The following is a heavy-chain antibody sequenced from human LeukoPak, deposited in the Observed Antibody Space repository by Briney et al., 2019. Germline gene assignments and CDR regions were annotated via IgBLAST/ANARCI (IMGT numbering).Heavy chain of an antibody. V-gene: IGHV4-59*08. CDR2: IYYSGST. Sequence: PSETLSLTCTVSGGSISSYYWSWIRQPPGKGLEWIGYIYYSGSTNYNPSLKSRVTISVDTSKNQFSLKLSSVTAADTAVYYCARRRHGSSYYFDYWGQGTLVTVSS. J-gene: IGHJ4*02. CDR1: GGSISSYY. D-gene: IGHD3-10*01. CDR3: ARRRHGSSYYFDY.